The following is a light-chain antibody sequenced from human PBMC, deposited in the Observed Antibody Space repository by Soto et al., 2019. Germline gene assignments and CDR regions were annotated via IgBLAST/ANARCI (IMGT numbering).Light chain of an antibody. V-gene: IGLV1-44*01. CDR2: NDD. J-gene: IGLJ1*01. Sequence: VLTQSPSASGTPGQRISIYYSGSTSSIGSNAVNWYQQFPGTAPTFLIYNDDQRPSGVPDRFSGSKSGTSASLAISGLHSEDEADYYCATWDDTVNAFVFGTGTKVTVL. CDR1: TSSIGSNA. CDR3: ATWDDTVNAFV.